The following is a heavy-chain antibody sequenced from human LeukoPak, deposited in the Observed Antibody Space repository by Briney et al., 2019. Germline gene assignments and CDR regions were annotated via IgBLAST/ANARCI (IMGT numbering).Heavy chain of an antibody. Sequence: GGSLRLSCAASGFTFDDYAMHWVRQAPGKGLEWVSGISWNSGNIGYADSVKGRFTISRDNAKNSLYLQMNSLRAEDTALYYCAKDRGDGAGYTYGRGDYFDYWGQGTLVTVSS. V-gene: IGHV3-9*01. CDR1: GFTFDDYA. CDR2: ISWNSGNI. D-gene: IGHD5-18*01. J-gene: IGHJ4*02. CDR3: AKDRGDGAGYTYGRGDYFDY.